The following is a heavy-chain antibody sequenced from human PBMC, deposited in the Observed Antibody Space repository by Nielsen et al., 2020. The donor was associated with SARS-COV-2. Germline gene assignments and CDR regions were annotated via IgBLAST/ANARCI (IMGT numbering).Heavy chain of an antibody. CDR1: GGSISSGGYY. V-gene: IGHV4-31*03. CDR2: IYYSGST. CDR3: AREDYDGFGGLSSDAFDI. D-gene: IGHD3-10*01. J-gene: IGHJ3*02. Sequence: SETLSLTCTVSGGSISSGGYYWSWIRQHPGKGLEWIGYIYYSGSTYYNPSLKSRVTISVDTSKNQFSLKLSSVTAADTAVYYCAREDYDGFGGLSSDAFDIWGQGTMITVSS.